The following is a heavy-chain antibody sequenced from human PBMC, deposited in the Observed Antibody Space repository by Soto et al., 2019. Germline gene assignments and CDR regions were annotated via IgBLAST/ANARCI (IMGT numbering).Heavy chain of an antibody. CDR1: GFTFSSYS. Sequence: EVQLVESGGGLVKPGGSLRLSCAASGFTFSSYSMNWVRQAPGKGLEWVSSISSSSSYIYYADSVKGRFTISRDNAQYSLYIRMKGVRADETSVYYCAGNWDQYVDYPLHYWGQGTLVTVSS. J-gene: IGHJ4*02. CDR2: ISSSSSYI. V-gene: IGHV3-21*01. CDR3: AGNWDQYVDYPLHY. D-gene: IGHD4-17*01.